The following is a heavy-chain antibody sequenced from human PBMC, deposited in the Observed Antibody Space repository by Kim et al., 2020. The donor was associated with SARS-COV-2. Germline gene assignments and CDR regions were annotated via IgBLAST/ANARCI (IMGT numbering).Heavy chain of an antibody. CDR2: MNQDGSEK. Sequence: GGSLRLSCAASGFTFGNFWMSWVRQAPGKGLEWVANMNQDGSEKYYVDSVKGRFTISRDNAKNSLYLQMNSLRAEDTAVYYCAKGKWWHGYWGQGTLVTV. J-gene: IGHJ1*01. CDR1: GFTFGNFW. CDR3: AKGKWWHGY. D-gene: IGHD2-15*01. V-gene: IGHV3-7*01.